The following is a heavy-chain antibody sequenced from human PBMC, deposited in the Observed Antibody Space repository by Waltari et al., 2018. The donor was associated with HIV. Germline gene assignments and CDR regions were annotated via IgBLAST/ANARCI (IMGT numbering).Heavy chain of an antibody. Sequence: QLHLQQSGPGLVNPSETLSLSCTVSAGSISRRNYYWGWIRPPPGMGLEWIGSIYYSGSTYYNPSLKSRVTVSVDTSRNQFSLKLYSVTAADTAVYYCTSGGVGSTEDFYYGMDVWGQGTTVTVSS. CDR1: AGSISRRNYY. CDR2: IYYSGST. D-gene: IGHD3-16*01. CDR3: TSGGVGSTEDFYYGMDV. J-gene: IGHJ6*02. V-gene: IGHV4-39*01.